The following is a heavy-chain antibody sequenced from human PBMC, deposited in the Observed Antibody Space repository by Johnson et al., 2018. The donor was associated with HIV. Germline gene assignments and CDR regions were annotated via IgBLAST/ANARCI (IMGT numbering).Heavy chain of an antibody. CDR1: GFTFSSYG. CDR3: ARPRTGSDAFDS. CDR2: ISYDGSNK. V-gene: IGHV3-30*03. D-gene: IGHD7-27*01. J-gene: IGHJ3*02. Sequence: QVQLVESGGGVVQPGRSLRLSCAASGFTFSSYGMHWVRQAPGKGLEWVAVISYDGSNKYYADSVKGRFTISRDNAKNSLYLQMNSLRAEDTAVYYCARPRTGSDAFDSGGHGTMVTVSS.